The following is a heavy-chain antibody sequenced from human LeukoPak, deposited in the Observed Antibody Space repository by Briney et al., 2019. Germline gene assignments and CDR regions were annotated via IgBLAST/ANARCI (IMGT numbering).Heavy chain of an antibody. CDR2: ISAYNGNT. Sequence: ASVKVSCKASGYTFTSYGISWVRQAPGQGPEWMGWISAYNGNTNYAQKLQGRVTMTTDTSTSTAYMELRSLRSDDTAVYYCARVRGRFLEWLNWFDPWGQGTLVTVSS. CDR3: ARVRGRFLEWLNWFDP. V-gene: IGHV1-18*01. J-gene: IGHJ5*02. CDR1: GYTFTSYG. D-gene: IGHD3-3*01.